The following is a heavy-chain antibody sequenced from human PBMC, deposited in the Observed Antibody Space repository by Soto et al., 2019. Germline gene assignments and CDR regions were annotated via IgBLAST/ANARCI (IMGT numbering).Heavy chain of an antibody. J-gene: IGHJ5*02. CDR1: GFTFSSYS. CDR2: ISSSSSTI. CDR3: ARHPDRIAEIGWFDH. D-gene: IGHD6-13*01. V-gene: IGHV3-48*01. Sequence: EVQLVESGGGLVQPGGSLRLSCAASGFTFSSYSMNWVRQAPGKGLEWVSYISSSSSTISYADSVKGRFTISRDNAKNSLYLQMNSLRAEDTAVYYCARHPDRIAEIGWFDHWGQGTLVTVSS.